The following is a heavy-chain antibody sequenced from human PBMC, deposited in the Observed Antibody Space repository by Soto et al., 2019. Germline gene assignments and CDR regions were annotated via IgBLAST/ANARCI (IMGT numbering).Heavy chain of an antibody. CDR3: AKSNTIDYYYYGMDV. CDR2: ISGSGGST. J-gene: IGHJ6*02. Sequence: GGSLRLSCAASGFTFSSYAMSWVRQAPGKGLEWVSAISGSGGSTYYADSVKGRFTISRDNSKNTLYLQMNSLRAEDTAVYYCAKSNTIDYYYYGMDVWGQGTTVTVSS. CDR1: GFTFSSYA. V-gene: IGHV3-23*01. D-gene: IGHD3-3*01.